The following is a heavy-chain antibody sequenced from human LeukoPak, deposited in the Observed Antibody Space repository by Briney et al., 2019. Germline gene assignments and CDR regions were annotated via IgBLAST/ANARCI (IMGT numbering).Heavy chain of an antibody. CDR1: GFTFSSYE. J-gene: IGHJ6*03. Sequence: LPGGSLRLSCAASGFTFSSYEMNWVRQAPGKGLEWVSGISGSGGRTYYADSVKGRFTISRDNSKNTLYLQMNSLRADDTAVYYCAKDAVTALAGYYYYMDVWGKGTMVTVSS. CDR3: AKDAVTALAGYYYYMDV. D-gene: IGHD6-19*01. CDR2: ISGSGGRT. V-gene: IGHV3-23*01.